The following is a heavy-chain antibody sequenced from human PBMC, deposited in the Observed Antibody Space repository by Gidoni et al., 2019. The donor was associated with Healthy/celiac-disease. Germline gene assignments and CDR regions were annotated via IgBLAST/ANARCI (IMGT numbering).Heavy chain of an antibody. CDR3: ARVGVESGDDYGGNSVGAFDI. J-gene: IGHJ3*02. Sequence: QVQLVQSGAEVKKPGASVKVSCKASGYTFTSYGISWVRQAPGQGLEWMGWISAYNGNTNYAQKLQGRVTMTTDTSTSTAYMELRSLRSDDTAVYDGARVGVESGDDYGGNSVGAFDIWGQGTMVTVSS. D-gene: IGHD4-17*01. CDR2: ISAYNGNT. CDR1: GYTFTSYG. V-gene: IGHV1-18*01.